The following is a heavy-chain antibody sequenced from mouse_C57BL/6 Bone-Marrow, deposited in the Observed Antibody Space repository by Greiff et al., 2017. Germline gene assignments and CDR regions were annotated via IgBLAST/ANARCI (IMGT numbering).Heavy chain of an antibody. Sequence: EVKVVESGGGLVQPGGSLKLSCAASGFTFSDYYMYWVRQTPEKRLEWVAYISNGGGSTYYPDTVKGRFTISRDNAKNTLYLQMSRLKSEDTAMYYCARHSSSGYLYAMDYWGQGTSVTVSS. CDR3: ARHSSSGYLYAMDY. V-gene: IGHV5-12*01. D-gene: IGHD3-2*02. CDR2: ISNGGGST. CDR1: GFTFSDYY. J-gene: IGHJ4*01.